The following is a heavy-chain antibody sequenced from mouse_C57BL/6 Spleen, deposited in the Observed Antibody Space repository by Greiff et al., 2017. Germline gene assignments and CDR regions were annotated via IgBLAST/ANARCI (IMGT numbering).Heavy chain of an antibody. CDR2: ILPGNGST. Sequence: QVQLQQSGAELMKPGASVKLSCKATGYTFTGYWIEWVKQRPGHGLEWIGEILPGNGSTNYNEKFKGKATFTADTSSNTAYMQTSSLTTEDSANYYFASFFLRAYWGQGTLGTVSA. V-gene: IGHV1-9*01. CDR1: GYTFTGYW. D-gene: IGHD1-1*01. J-gene: IGHJ3*01. CDR3: ASFFLRAY.